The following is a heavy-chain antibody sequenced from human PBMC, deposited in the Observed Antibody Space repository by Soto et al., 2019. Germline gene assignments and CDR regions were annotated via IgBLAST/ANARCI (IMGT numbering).Heavy chain of an antibody. CDR2: IIPIFGTA. CDR1: GGTFSSYA. D-gene: IGHD3-22*01. V-gene: IGHV1-69*13. CDR3: ARGYYESSGYGYYYYGMDV. J-gene: IGHJ6*02. Sequence: SVKVSCKASGGTFSSYAISWVRQAPGQGLGWMGGIIPIFGTANYAQKFQGRVTITADESTSTAYMELSSLRSEDTAVYYCARGYYESSGYGYYYYGMDVWGQGTTVTVSS.